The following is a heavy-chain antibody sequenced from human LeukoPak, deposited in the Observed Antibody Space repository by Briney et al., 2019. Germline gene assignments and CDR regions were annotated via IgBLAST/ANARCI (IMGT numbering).Heavy chain of an antibody. CDR3: ARGWRLLGYCSSTSCKSSWFDP. D-gene: IGHD2-2*01. Sequence: GASVKVSCKASGYTFIGYYMHWVRQAPGQGLEWMGWINPNSGGTTYAQKFQGRVTMTRDTSISTAYMELSRLRYDDTAVYYCARGWRLLGYCSSTSCKSSWFDPWGQGTLVTVSS. J-gene: IGHJ5*02. CDR2: INPNSGGT. CDR1: GYTFIGYY. V-gene: IGHV1-2*02.